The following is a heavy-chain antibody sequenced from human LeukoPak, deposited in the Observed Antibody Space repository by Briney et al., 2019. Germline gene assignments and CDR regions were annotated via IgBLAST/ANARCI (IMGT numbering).Heavy chain of an antibody. CDR3: AKSGYNRFDY. CDR1: GFTFSTYN. Sequence: PGGSLRLSCAASGFTFSTYNMNWVRQAPGKGLEWVSSITSSSTNIYYADSVKGRFTISRDNAANSLYLQMNSLRAEDTAVYYCAKSGYNRFDYWGQGTLVTVSS. V-gene: IGHV3-21*04. J-gene: IGHJ4*02. D-gene: IGHD5-24*01. CDR2: ITSSSTNI.